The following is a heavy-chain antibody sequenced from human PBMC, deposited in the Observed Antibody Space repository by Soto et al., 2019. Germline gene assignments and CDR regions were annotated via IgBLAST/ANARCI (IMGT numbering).Heavy chain of an antibody. J-gene: IGHJ5*02. CDR1: GGSISSGGYY. CDR2: IYYSGST. CDR3: ARDGVTMVRGVIIDYWFDP. Sequence: QVQLQESGPGLVKPSQTLSLTCTVSGGSISSGGYYWSWIRQHPGKGLEWIGYIYYSGSTYYNPSLKSRVTISLDTSKNQFSLKLRSVTAADTAVYYCARDGVTMVRGVIIDYWFDPWGQGTLVTVSS. D-gene: IGHD3-10*01. V-gene: IGHV4-31*03.